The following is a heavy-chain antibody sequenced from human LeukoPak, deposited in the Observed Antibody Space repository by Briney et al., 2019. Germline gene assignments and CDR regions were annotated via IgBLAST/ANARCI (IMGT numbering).Heavy chain of an antibody. CDR1: GGSISGYY. V-gene: IGHV4-59*08. D-gene: IGHD3-22*01. CDR2: IYYSGST. J-gene: IGHJ3*02. CDR3: ARQFSYYDSSLDAFDI. Sequence: SETLSLTCTVSGGSISGYYWSWIRQPPGKGLEWIGYIYYSGSTNYNPSLKSRVTISVDTSKNQFSLKLSSVTAADTAVYYCARQFSYYDSSLDAFDIWGQGTMVTVSS.